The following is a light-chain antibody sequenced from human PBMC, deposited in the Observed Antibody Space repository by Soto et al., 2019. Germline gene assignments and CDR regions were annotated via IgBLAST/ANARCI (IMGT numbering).Light chain of an antibody. V-gene: IGKV1-9*01. CDR3: QQFNSPLT. CDR2: AAS. Sequence: IQLTQSPSSLSASIGDRVTITCRASQGISSYLAWYQQKPGKAPKLLIYAASTLQSGVPSRFSGGGSGTDFTLTISSLQPEDFATYYCQQFNSPLTFGGGTKVEIE. CDR1: QGISSY. J-gene: IGKJ4*01.